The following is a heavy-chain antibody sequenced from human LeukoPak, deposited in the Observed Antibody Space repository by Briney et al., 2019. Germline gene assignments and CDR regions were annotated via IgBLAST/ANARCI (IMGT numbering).Heavy chain of an antibody. V-gene: IGHV3-53*01. Sequence: PGGSLRLSCAASGFTVRSTYMSWVRQAPGKGLEWVSIIYAGGSAYYADSVKGRFTISRDNSKNTLYLQMNSLRAEDTAVYYCAKAGAYCSGGSCYSYFDYWGQGTLVTVSS. CDR2: IYAGGSA. J-gene: IGHJ4*02. CDR3: AKAGAYCSGGSCYSYFDY. D-gene: IGHD2-15*01. CDR1: GFTVRSTY.